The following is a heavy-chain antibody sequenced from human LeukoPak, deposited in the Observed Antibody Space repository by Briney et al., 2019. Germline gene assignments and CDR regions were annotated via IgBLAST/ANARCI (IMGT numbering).Heavy chain of an antibody. Sequence: PGGSLRLSCAPSGFTFSSYSMNWVRQAPGEGLEWVSSISSSSSYIYYAESVEGRFTISRDNAKNSLYLQMNSLRAEDTAVYYCAREIAARLSLLNLGPGPAFDIWGQGTMVTVSS. J-gene: IGHJ3*02. CDR2: ISSSSSYI. CDR1: GFTFSSYS. D-gene: IGHD6-6*01. CDR3: AREIAARLSLLNLGPGPAFDI. V-gene: IGHV3-21*01.